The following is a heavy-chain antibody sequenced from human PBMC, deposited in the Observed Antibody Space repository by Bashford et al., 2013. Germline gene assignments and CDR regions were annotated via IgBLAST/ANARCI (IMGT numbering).Heavy chain of an antibody. Sequence: CTASGFTFENYDMHWVRQVPGKGLVWVSRIRGDGRTTNYADSVKGRFTMSRDNAKNSLYLQMNSLRAEDTALYYCAKDVRSGWLGGHGMDVWGQGTTVTVSS. V-gene: IGHV3-74*01. CDR1: GFTFENYD. CDR3: AKDVRSGWLGGHGMDV. J-gene: IGHJ6*02. CDR2: IRGDGRTT. D-gene: IGHD6-19*01.